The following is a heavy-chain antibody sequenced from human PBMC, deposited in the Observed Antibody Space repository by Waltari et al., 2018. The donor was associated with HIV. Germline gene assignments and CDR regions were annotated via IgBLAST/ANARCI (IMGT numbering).Heavy chain of an antibody. CDR3: ARGIYGDISGDMDV. J-gene: IGHJ6*02. V-gene: IGHV4-59*01. CDR2: MYYSGST. Sequence: QVQLQESGPGLVKPSETLSLPCPVSGGSISNSYWSWIRQPQGKGREWIGYMYYSGSTNYNPSLKSRVNISVDTSKNQVSLKLSSVTAADTAVYYCARGIYGDISGDMDVWGQGTTVTVSS. D-gene: IGHD3-3*01. CDR1: GGSISNSY.